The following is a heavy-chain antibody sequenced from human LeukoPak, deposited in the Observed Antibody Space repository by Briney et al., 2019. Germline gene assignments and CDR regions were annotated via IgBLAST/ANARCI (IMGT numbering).Heavy chain of an antibody. V-gene: IGHV4-34*01. CDR2: INHSGRT. CDR1: GGSFRGNY. J-gene: IGHJ4*02. D-gene: IGHD3-22*01. CDR3: ARGIGYYDSSGYYPFFDY. Sequence: PSETLSLTCAVYGGSFRGNYWTWIRQSPGKGLEWIGEINHSGRTNYNPSLKSRVTISVDTSKNQFSLKLSSVTAADTAVYYCARGIGYYDSSGYYPFFDYWGQGTLVTVSS.